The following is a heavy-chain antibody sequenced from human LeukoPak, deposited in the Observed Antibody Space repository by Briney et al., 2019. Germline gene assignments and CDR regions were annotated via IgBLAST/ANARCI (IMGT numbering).Heavy chain of an antibody. V-gene: IGHV1-46*01. D-gene: IGHD5-18*01. CDR2: INPSGGST. CDR3: ARDRSPLYRIQLWVFDY. J-gene: IGHJ4*02. CDR1: GGTFSSYA. Sequence: ASVKVSCKASGGTFSSYAISWVRQAPGQGLEWMGIINPSGGSTSYAQKFQGRVTMTRDTSTSTVYMELSSLRSEDTAVYYCARDRSPLYRIQLWVFDYWGQGTLVTVSS.